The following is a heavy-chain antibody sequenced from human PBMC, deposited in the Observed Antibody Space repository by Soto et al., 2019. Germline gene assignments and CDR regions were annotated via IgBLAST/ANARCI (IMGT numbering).Heavy chain of an antibody. J-gene: IGHJ4*02. V-gene: IGHV3-23*01. D-gene: IGHD3-9*01. CDR3: AKPLYYDILTGYSY. CDR2: ISGSGGST. Sequence: EVQLLESGGGLVQPGGSLRLSCAASGFTFSSYAMSWVRQAPGKGLEWVSAISGSGGSTYYADSVKGRFTISRDNSKNTLYLQLNSLRAEDTAVYYCAKPLYYDILTGYSYWGQGTLVTVSS. CDR1: GFTFSSYA.